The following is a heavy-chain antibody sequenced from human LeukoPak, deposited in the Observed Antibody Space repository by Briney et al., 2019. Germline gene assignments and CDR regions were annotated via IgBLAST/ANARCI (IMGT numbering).Heavy chain of an antibody. CDR3: ARAGGSWYYFDY. Sequence: GESLRLSCAASGFTFSTYGMHWVRQAPGKGLEWVAIIWYDGSNKYYADSVKGRFTISRDNSKNTLYLQMNSLRAEDTAVYYCARAGGSWYYFDYWGQGTLVTVSS. CDR1: GFTFSTYG. D-gene: IGHD6-13*01. CDR2: IWYDGSNK. V-gene: IGHV3-33*01. J-gene: IGHJ4*02.